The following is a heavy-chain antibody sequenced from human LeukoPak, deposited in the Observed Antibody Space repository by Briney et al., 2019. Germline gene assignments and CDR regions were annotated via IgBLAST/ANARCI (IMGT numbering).Heavy chain of an antibody. CDR3: TSGSWYGDYEPYYYYYGMDV. J-gene: IGHJ6*02. V-gene: IGHV3-21*01. CDR2: ISSSSSYI. D-gene: IGHD4-17*01. CDR1: GFTFSSYS. Sequence: GGSLRLSCAASGFTFSSYSMNWVRQAPGKGLEWVSSISSSSSYIYYADSVKGRFTISRDNAKNSLYLQMNSLRAEDTAVYYCTSGSWYGDYEPYYYYYGMDVWGQGTTVTVSS.